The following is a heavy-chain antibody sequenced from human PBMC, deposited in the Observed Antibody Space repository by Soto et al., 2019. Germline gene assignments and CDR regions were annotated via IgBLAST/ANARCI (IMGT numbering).Heavy chain of an antibody. CDR3: ARDEAVAGNLDYYYYGMDV. Sequence: PSETLSLTCTVSGGSISSGGYYWSWIRQHPGKGLEWIGYIYYSGSTYYNPSLKSRVTISVDTSKNQFSLKLSSVTAADTAVYYCARDEAVAGNLDYYYYGMDVWGQGTTVTVSS. D-gene: IGHD6-19*01. J-gene: IGHJ6*02. CDR1: GGSISSGGYY. CDR2: IYYSGST. V-gene: IGHV4-31*03.